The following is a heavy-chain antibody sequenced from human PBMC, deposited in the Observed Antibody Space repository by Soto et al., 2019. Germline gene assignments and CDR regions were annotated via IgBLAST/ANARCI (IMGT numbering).Heavy chain of an antibody. D-gene: IGHD5-12*01. CDR2: VSYSGIT. J-gene: IGHJ4*02. CDR3: ATGEWWLRFDY. CDR1: GGSVSSDSYF. V-gene: IGHV4-61*01. Sequence: SETLSLTCTVSGGSVSSDSYFWSWVRQPPGKGLEWIGYVSYSGITTYNPSLKSRVTISVDKSKNQFSLKLSSVTAADTAVYYCATGEWWLRFDYWGQGTLVTVSS.